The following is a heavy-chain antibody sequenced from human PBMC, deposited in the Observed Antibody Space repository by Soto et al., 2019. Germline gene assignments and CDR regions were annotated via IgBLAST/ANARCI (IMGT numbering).Heavy chain of an antibody. D-gene: IGHD6-13*01. CDR1: GGSISSGGYY. CDR3: AREREWQQLYIDY. Sequence: QVQLQESGPGLVKPSQTLSLTCTVSGGSISSGGYYWSWIRQHPGKGLEWIGYIYYSGSTYYNPSIKSRVTISVDTSKNQFSLKLSSVTAADTAVYYCAREREWQQLYIDYWGQGTLVTVSS. V-gene: IGHV4-31*03. J-gene: IGHJ4*02. CDR2: IYYSGST.